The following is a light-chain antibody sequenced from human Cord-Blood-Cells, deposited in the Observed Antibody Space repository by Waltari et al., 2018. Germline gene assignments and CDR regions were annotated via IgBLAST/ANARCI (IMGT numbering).Light chain of an antibody. CDR3: QQYGSSPLT. Sequence: EIVLTPSPGTLSLSPGERATLSCRASQSVSSCHLALYHQKPGQAPRLLFSGASSRATGIPDSFSGSGSGTDFTLTISRLEPNDFAVYYSQQYGSSPLTFDGGTNVAIK. CDR2: GAS. CDR1: QSVSSCH. J-gene: IGKJ4*01. V-gene: IGKV3-20*01.